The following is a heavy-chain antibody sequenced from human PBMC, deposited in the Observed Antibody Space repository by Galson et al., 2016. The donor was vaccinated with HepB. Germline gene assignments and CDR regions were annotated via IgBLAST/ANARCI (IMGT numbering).Heavy chain of an antibody. V-gene: IGHV3-23*01. D-gene: IGHD6-19*01. CDR1: GFTFSSHS. Sequence: SLRLSCAASGFTFSSHSMTWVRQALGKGLEWVSVISGSGGSTYYADSVKGRFTISKDNSKSTVYLQMNSLRVEDSAVYYCAREGVDTSGWCAIDVWGQGTLVTLSS. CDR2: ISGSGGST. CDR3: AREGVDTSGWCAIDV. J-gene: IGHJ4*02.